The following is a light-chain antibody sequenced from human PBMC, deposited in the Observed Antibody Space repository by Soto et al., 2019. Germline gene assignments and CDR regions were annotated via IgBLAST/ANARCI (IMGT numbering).Light chain of an antibody. J-gene: IGKJ1*01. CDR1: QVVFYNSKNY. CDR2: WAS. V-gene: IGKV4-1*01. CDR3: QQYHSTPPQWT. Sequence: DIVMTQSPDSLAVSLGERATINCKSSQVVFYNSKNYLTWYQHKPGQPPKLLIYWASTRESGVPDRFSGSGSGTNFTLTISSLQAEDVAVYYCQQYHSTPPQWTFGQGTKVDIK.